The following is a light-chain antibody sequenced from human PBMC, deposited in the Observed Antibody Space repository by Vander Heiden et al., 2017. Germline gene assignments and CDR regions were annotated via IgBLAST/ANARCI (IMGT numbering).Light chain of an antibody. V-gene: IGLV2-14*01. Sequence: QSALTKPASVSGSPGQSNTISCTGTSSGVGGYNYVSWYQQHPGNAPNLMIYEVSNRPSGLSNRFSCSKSGNTASLTISGLQAEDEADYYCSSYTSSSTWVFGGGTKLTVL. CDR2: EVS. CDR3: SSYTSSSTWV. CDR1: SSGVGGYNY. J-gene: IGLJ3*02.